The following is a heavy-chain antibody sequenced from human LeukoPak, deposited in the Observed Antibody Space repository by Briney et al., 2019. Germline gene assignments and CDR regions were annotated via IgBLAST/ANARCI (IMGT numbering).Heavy chain of an antibody. CDR1: GGSISSSSYY. D-gene: IGHD3-3*01. Sequence: TASETLSLTCTVSGGSISSSSYYWGWIRQPPGKGLEWIGSIYYSGSTYYNPSLKSRVTISVDTSKNQFSLKLSSVTAADTAVYYCARDYPYVLRFLKWPPFDYWGQGTLVTVSS. V-gene: IGHV4-39*02. CDR2: IYYSGST. CDR3: ARDYPYVLRFLKWPPFDY. J-gene: IGHJ4*02.